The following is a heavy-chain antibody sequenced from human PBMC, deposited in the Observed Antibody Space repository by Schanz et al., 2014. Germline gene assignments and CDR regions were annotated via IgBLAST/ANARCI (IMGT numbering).Heavy chain of an antibody. CDR1: GYTFTSYY. D-gene: IGHD3-9*01. J-gene: IGHJ3*01. CDR2: INPSGGST. Sequence: QVQLVQSGVEVKRPGASVRVSCKASGYTFTSYYMHWVRQAPGQGLEWMGIINPSGGSTSYAQKFQGRLIMTTDTSTTTVYMELRGLRSDDTAVYYCARETTIITGGAFDVWGQGTMVTVSS. CDR3: ARETTIITGGAFDV. V-gene: IGHV1-46*01.